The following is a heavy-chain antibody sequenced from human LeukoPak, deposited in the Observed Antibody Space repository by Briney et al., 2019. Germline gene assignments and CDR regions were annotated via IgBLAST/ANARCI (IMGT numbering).Heavy chain of an antibody. J-gene: IGHJ3*02. CDR3: ARGVGATFDAFDI. CDR1: GYTFTSYG. Sequence: ASVKVSCKASGYTFTSYGISWVRQAPGQGLEWMGWISVHNGNTNYAQKVQGRVTMTTDTSTSTAYMELRSLRSDDTAVYHCARGVGATFDAFDIWGQGTMVTVSS. CDR2: ISVHNGNT. V-gene: IGHV1-18*01. D-gene: IGHD1-26*01.